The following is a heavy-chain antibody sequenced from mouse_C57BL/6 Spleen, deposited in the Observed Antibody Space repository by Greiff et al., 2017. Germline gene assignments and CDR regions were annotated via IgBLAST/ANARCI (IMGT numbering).Heavy chain of an antibody. J-gene: IGHJ1*03. CDR1: GFTFSSYG. V-gene: IGHV5-6*01. Sequence: EVTLVASGGALVKPGGSLKLSCAASGFTFSSYGMSWFRQTPDKRLEWVATISSGGSYTYYPDSVKGRFTISRDNAKNTLYLQMSSLKSEDTAMYYCARHTTVVRDWYFDVWGTGTTVTVSS. CDR2: ISSGGSYT. D-gene: IGHD1-1*01. CDR3: ARHTTVVRDWYFDV.